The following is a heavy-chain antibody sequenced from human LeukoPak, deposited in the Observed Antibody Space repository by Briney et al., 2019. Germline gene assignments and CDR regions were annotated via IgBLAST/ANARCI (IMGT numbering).Heavy chain of an antibody. J-gene: IGHJ6*02. CDR2: MNPNSGNT. CDR1: GYTFTSYG. Sequence: ASVKVSCKASGYTFTSYGISWVRQAPGQGLEWMGWMNPNSGNTGYAQKFQGRVTMTRNTSISTAYMELSSLRSEDTAVYYCARGWAYSSSWYEDYYYGMDVWGQGTTVTVSS. D-gene: IGHD6-13*01. V-gene: IGHV1-8*02. CDR3: ARGWAYSSSWYEDYYYGMDV.